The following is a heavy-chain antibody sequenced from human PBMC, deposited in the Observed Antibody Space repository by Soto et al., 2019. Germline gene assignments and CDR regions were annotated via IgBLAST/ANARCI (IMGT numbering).Heavy chain of an antibody. V-gene: IGHV3-21*01. Sequence: GGSLRLSCAASGFTFSSYSMNWVRQAPGKGLEWVSSISSSSSYIYYADSVKGRFTISRDNAKNSLYLQMNSLRAEDTAVYYCASQARGYCSGGSCYKNDYWGQGTLVTVSS. CDR2: ISSSSSYI. CDR3: ASQARGYCSGGSCYKNDY. J-gene: IGHJ4*02. CDR1: GFTFSSYS. D-gene: IGHD2-15*01.